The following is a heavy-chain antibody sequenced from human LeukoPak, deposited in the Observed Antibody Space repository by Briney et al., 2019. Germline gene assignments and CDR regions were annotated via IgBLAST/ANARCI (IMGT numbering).Heavy chain of an antibody. CDR1: GYTFTSYY. J-gene: IGHJ4*02. D-gene: IGHD2-2*01. V-gene: IGHV1-46*01. CDR2: INPSGGST. Sequence: ASVKVSCKASGYTFTSYYMHWVRQAPGQGLEWMGIINPSGGSTSYAQKFQGRVTMTRDMSTSTVYMELSSLRSEDTAVYYCARARIVVVPAARGAYFDYWGQGTLVTVSS. CDR3: ARARIVVVPAARGAYFDY.